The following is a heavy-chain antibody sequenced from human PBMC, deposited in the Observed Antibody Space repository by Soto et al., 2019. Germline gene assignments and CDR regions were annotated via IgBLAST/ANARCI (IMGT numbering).Heavy chain of an antibody. D-gene: IGHD2-8*01. Sequence: GGSLRLSCAASGFTFSNYWMSWVRQAPGKGLEWVANIKQDGSEKYYVDSVKGRFTISRDNAKNSLYLQMNSLRAEDTAVYYCAREGYCTNGVCYTGLLDYWGQGTLVTVSS. J-gene: IGHJ4*02. CDR2: IKQDGSEK. V-gene: IGHV3-7*03. CDR3: AREGYCTNGVCYTGLLDY. CDR1: GFTFSNYW.